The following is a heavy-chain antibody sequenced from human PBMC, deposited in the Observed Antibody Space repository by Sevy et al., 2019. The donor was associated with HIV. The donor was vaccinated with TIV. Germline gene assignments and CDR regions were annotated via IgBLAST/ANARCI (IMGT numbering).Heavy chain of an antibody. D-gene: IGHD4-4*01. J-gene: IGHJ6*02. V-gene: IGHV3-21*06. CDR1: GFSFNKKT. CDR3: ASRVTAGGGMDV. CDR2: ISSNSGII. Sequence: GGSLRLSCAASGFSFNKKTLTWVRQAPGKGLEWVSSISSNSGIIHYADSVKGRFTISRDNAKNSLFLQMNSLRAEDTAVYYCASRVTAGGGMDVWGQGTTVTVSS.